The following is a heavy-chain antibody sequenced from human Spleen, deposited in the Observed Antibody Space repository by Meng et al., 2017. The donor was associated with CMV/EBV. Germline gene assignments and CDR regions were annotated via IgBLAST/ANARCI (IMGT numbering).Heavy chain of an antibody. CDR3: ARGPPRRFLEWILWYFDY. D-gene: IGHD3-3*01. CDR2: INHSGST. V-gene: IGHV4-34*01. Sequence: GSFSGHQWSWIRQPPGKGLQWIGEINHSGSTNYNPSLKSRVTISVDTSKNQFSLRLNSVTAADTAVYFCARGPPRRFLEWILWYFDYWGQGALVTVSS. J-gene: IGHJ4*02. CDR1: GSFSGHQ.